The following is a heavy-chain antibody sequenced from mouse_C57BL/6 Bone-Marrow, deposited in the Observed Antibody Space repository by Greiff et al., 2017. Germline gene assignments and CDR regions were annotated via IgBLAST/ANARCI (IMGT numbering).Heavy chain of an antibody. D-gene: IGHD2-14*01. V-gene: IGHV1-81*01. Sequence: VQLQQSGAELARPGASVKLSCKASGYTFTSYGISWVKQRTGQGLEWIGEIYPRSGNTYYNEKFKGKATLTADKSSSTAYMELRSLTSEDSAVYFCARMRYFDAMDYWGQGTSVTVSS. CDR3: ARMRYFDAMDY. J-gene: IGHJ4*01. CDR1: GYTFTSYG. CDR2: IYPRSGNT.